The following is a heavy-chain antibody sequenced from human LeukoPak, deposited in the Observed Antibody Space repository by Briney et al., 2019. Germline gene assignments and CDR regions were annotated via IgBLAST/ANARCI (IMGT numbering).Heavy chain of an antibody. Sequence: SGTLSLTCAVSGGSISSINWWSWVRQPPGKGLGWIGEIYHSGSTNYNPSLKSRVTISVDKSKNQFSLKLSSVTAADTAVYYCARDNYYDSSGYYYLDYWGQGTLVTVSS. CDR3: ARDNYYDSSGYYYLDY. D-gene: IGHD3-22*01. CDR2: IYHSGST. J-gene: IGHJ4*02. CDR1: GGSISSINW. V-gene: IGHV4-4*02.